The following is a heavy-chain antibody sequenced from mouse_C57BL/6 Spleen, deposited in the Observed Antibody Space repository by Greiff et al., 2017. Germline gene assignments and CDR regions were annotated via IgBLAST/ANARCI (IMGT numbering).Heavy chain of an antibody. V-gene: IGHV1-19*01. J-gene: IGHJ3*01. CDR3: ARGTSSWFAY. Sequence: EVQLQQSGPVLVKPGASVKMSCKASGYTFTDYYMNWVKQSHGKSLEWIGVINPYNGGTSYNQKFKGKATLTVDKSSSTAYMELNSLTSEDCAGYYGARGTSSWFAYWGQGTLVTVSA. CDR1: GYTFTDYY. CDR2: INPYNGGT. D-gene: IGHD3-3*01.